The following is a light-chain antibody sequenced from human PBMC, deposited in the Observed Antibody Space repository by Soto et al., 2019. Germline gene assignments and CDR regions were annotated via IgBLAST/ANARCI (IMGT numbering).Light chain of an antibody. CDR3: QQGYSDPLT. J-gene: IGKJ4*01. CDR1: QSINRY. Sequence: IQMTQSPSSLSASVGDRVTITCRASQSINRYLNWYQQKPGKAPKLLIYTTSSLQSGVPSRFSGSGSETDFTLTISSLQPEDFATYYCQQGYSDPLTFGGGTKVDIK. CDR2: TTS. V-gene: IGKV1-39*01.